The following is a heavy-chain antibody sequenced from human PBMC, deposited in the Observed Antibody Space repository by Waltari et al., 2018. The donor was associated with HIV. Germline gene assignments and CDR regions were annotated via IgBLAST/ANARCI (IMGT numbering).Heavy chain of an antibody. CDR3: ARRGSSASPLTL. J-gene: IGHJ4*02. V-gene: IGHV4-34*01. D-gene: IGHD3-10*01. CDR1: GGSFTNFY. Sequence: QVQLQQWGAGLLKPSETLSLTCSVYGGSFTNFYWNWFRQTPDEGLQWIGEINHGGDTNVNPSLKSRVIMSIDTSKYEISLNLTSVSVADTALYFCARRGSSASPLTLWGRGSRVTVSS. CDR2: INHGGDT.